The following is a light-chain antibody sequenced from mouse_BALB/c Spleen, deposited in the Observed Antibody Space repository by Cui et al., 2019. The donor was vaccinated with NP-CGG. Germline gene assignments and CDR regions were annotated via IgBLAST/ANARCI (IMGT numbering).Light chain of an antibody. CDR1: TGAVTTSNY. CDR3: ALWYSNHWV. V-gene: IGLV1*01. J-gene: IGLJ1*01. CDR2: GTN. Sequence: QAVVTLDSALPPSPGEPVTLTCRSSTGAVTTSNYANWVQEIPDHLFTGLIGGTNNRAPGVPARFSGSLIGDKAALTITGAQTDEEAIYFCALWYSNHWVFGGGTKLTVL.